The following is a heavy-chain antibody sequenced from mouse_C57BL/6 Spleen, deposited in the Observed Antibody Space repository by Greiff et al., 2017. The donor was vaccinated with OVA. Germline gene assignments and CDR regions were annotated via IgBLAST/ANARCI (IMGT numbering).Heavy chain of an antibody. CDR1: GYTFTSYW. D-gene: IGHD2-3*01. J-gene: IGHJ4*01. CDR3: AKSGDGYYWEAMDY. CDR2: IDPSDSET. V-gene: IGHV1-52*01. Sequence: QVQLKQPGAELVRPGSSVKLSCKASGYTFTSYWMHWVKQRPIQGLEWIGNIDPSDSETHYNQKFKDKATLTVDKSSSTAYMQLSSLTSEDSAVYYCAKSGDGYYWEAMDYWGQGTSVTVSS.